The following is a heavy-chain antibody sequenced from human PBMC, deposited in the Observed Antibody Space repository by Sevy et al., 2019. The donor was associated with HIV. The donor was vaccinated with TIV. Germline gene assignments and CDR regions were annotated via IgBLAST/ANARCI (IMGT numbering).Heavy chain of an antibody. CDR1: GGTFSSYA. J-gene: IGHJ3*02. CDR3: ATARRPTYYYDSSGYFDAFDI. D-gene: IGHD3-22*01. Sequence: ASVKVSCKASGGTFSSYAISWVRQAPGQGLEWMGGIIPIFGTANYAQKFQGRVTITADESTSTAYMELSSLRSEDTAVYYCATARRPTYYYDSSGYFDAFDIWGQGTMVTVSS. CDR2: IIPIFGTA. V-gene: IGHV1-69*13.